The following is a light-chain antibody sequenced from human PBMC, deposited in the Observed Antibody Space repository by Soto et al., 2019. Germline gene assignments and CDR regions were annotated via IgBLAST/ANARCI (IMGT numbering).Light chain of an antibody. CDR3: QQYDRSPLIT. Sequence: EIVLTQSPGTLSLSPGERATLSCRASQTVNSKYLAWYQQRAGQAPRLLIYGASTRAADIPDRFSGSGSGTDFTLTISRLEPEDFAVYYCQQYDRSPLITFGGGTKVEIK. CDR2: GAS. J-gene: IGKJ4*01. CDR1: QTVNSKY. V-gene: IGKV3-20*01.